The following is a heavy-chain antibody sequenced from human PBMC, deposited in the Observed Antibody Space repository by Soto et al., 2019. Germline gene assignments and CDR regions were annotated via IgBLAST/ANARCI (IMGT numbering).Heavy chain of an antibody. CDR3: AKNLGIDTFGAYGVDV. D-gene: IGHD3-16*01. J-gene: IGHJ6*01. CDR2: ILSINSTT. V-gene: IGHV1-69*01. Sequence: QVELVQSGAEVKKTGSSVKVCCKASGGNFITFSISWVRQAPGHGLEWMGEILSINSTTKSAHKFQDRVTISADGSSSTVDMELRSLKSEDTAIYFCAKNLGIDTFGAYGVDVWGQGTTVTVSS. CDR1: GGNFITFS.